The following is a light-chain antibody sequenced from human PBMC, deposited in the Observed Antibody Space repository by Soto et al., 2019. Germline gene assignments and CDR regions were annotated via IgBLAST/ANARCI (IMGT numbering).Light chain of an antibody. V-gene: IGKV3D-20*02. CDR1: QSVSSNY. Sequence: EIMLTQSPGAVSLSPREKATLSCRASQSVSSNYLAWYQQKPGQAPRLLIYDASVRATGIPARFSGSGSGTDFTLTISSLEPEDFAVYYCQLSQQRSNWPPVTFGQGTRLEI. CDR3: QLSQQRSNWPPVT. CDR2: DAS. J-gene: IGKJ5*01.